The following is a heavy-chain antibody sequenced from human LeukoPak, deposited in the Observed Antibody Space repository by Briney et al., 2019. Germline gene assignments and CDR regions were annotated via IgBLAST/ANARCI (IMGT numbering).Heavy chain of an antibody. Sequence: GGSLRLSCAASGFTFSSYWMSWVRQAPGKGLEWVANIKQDGSEKYYVDSVKGRFTISRDNAKNSLYLQMNSLRAEDTAVYYCARISGIVVVPAARDTDSWGQGTLVTVSS. CDR3: ARISGIVVVPAARDTDS. CDR1: GFTFSSYW. CDR2: IKQDGSEK. V-gene: IGHV3-7*01. J-gene: IGHJ1*01. D-gene: IGHD2-2*01.